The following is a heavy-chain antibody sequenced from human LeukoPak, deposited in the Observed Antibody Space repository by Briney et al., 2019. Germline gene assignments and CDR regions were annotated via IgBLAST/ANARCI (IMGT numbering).Heavy chain of an antibody. J-gene: IGHJ3*02. V-gene: IGHV4-34*01. D-gene: IGHD1-14*01. CDR1: GGSFSGYY. CDR3: ARDGASGNRRAFDI. CDR2: INHSGST. Sequence: SETLSLTCAVYGGSFSGYYWSWIRQPPGKGLEWIGEINHSGSTNYNPSLKSRVTISVDRSKNQFSLKLSSVTAADTAVYYCARDGASGNRRAFDIWGQGTMVTVSS.